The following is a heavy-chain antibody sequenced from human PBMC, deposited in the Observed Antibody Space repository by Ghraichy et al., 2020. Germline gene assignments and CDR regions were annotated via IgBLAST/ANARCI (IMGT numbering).Heavy chain of an antibody. V-gene: IGHV3-53*01. CDR3: ARDYSSSSGYYYYGMDV. CDR1: GFTVSSNY. D-gene: IGHD6-6*01. Sequence: GVLRLSCAASGFTVSSNYMSWVRQAPGKGLEWVSVIYSGGSTYYADSVKGRFTISRDNSKNTLYLQMNSLRAEDTAVYYCARDYSSSSGYYYYGMDVWGQGTTVTVSS. J-gene: IGHJ6*02. CDR2: IYSGGST.